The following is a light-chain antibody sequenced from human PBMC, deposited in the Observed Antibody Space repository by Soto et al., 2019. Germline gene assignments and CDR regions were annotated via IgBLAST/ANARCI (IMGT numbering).Light chain of an antibody. CDR3: ATWDGSLSGVV. V-gene: IGLV1-47*01. CDR1: SSNIGSNN. CDR2: KNN. Sequence: QSVLTQPPSASGTPGQRVTISCSGSSSNIGSNNVYWYQQLPATAPKLLIYKNNERPSGVAHRCPSAKTCTSTALAISWLRSDDEAAYYCATWDGSLSGVVFGGGTKLTVL. J-gene: IGLJ2*01.